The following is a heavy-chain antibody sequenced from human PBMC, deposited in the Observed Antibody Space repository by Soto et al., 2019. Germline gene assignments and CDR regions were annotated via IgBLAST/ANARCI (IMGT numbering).Heavy chain of an antibody. CDR1: GYTFTSYY. Sequence: ASVKVSCKACGYTFTSYYMHWVRQAPGQGLEWMGIINPSGGSTSYAQKFQGRVTMTRDTSTSTVYMELSSLRSEDTAVYYCATYYDFWSGPPNYGMDVWGQGTTVTVSS. CDR3: ATYYDFWSGPPNYGMDV. J-gene: IGHJ6*02. V-gene: IGHV1-46*01. CDR2: INPSGGST. D-gene: IGHD3-3*01.